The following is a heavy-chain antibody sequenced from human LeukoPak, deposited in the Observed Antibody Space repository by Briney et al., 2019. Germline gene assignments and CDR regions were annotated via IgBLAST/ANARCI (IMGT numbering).Heavy chain of an antibody. CDR3: ARDLIAARPDDDY. Sequence: ASVKVSCKASGYTFTSYDINWVRQATGQGLEWMGWMNPNSGNTGYAQKFQGRVTMTRNTSISTAYMELSSLRSEDTAVYYCARDLIAARPDDDYWGQGTLVTVSS. CDR2: MNPNSGNT. J-gene: IGHJ4*02. CDR1: GYTFTSYD. D-gene: IGHD6-6*01. V-gene: IGHV1-8*01.